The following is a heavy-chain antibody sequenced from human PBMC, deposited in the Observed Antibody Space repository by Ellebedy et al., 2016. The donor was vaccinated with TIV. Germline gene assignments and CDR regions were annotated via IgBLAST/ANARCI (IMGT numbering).Heavy chain of an antibody. CDR3: ARGDSSSWYPYYYYYYMDV. V-gene: IGHV4-34*01. Sequence: SETLSLTXAVYGGSFSGYYWSWNRQPPGKGLEWIGEINHSGSTNYNPSLKSRVTISVDTSKNQFSLKLSSVTAADTAVYYCARGDSSSWYPYYYYYYMDVWGKGTTVTVSS. D-gene: IGHD6-13*01. CDR1: GGSFSGYY. CDR2: INHSGST. J-gene: IGHJ6*03.